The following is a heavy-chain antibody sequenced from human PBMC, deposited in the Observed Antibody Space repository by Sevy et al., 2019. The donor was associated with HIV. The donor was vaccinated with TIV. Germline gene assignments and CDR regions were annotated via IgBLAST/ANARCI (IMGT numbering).Heavy chain of an antibody. V-gene: IGHV3-48*01. CDR2: ISSSSSTI. Sequence: GGSLRLSCAASAFTFSSYSMNWVRQAPGKGLEWVSYISSSSSTIYYADSVKGRFTISRDNAKNSLYLQMNSLRAEDTAVYYCARDLPAGSGWFYGMDVWGQGTTVTVSS. CDR3: ARDLPAGSGWFYGMDV. D-gene: IGHD6-19*01. J-gene: IGHJ6*02. CDR1: AFTFSSYS.